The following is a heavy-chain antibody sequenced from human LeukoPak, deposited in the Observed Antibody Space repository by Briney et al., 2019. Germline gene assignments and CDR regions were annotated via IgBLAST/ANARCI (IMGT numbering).Heavy chain of an antibody. V-gene: IGHV4-30-4*08. D-gene: IGHD5-18*01. CDR2: IYYSGST. CDR1: GGSITSGGYY. Sequence: SQTLSLTCTVSGGSITSGGYYWSWIRQHPGKGLEWIGYIYYSGSTYYNPSLKSRVTISVDTSKNQFSLKLSSVTAADTAVYYCAREKFGAGYSYGYYYYGMDVWGQGTTVTVSS. J-gene: IGHJ6*02. CDR3: AREKFGAGYSYGYYYYGMDV.